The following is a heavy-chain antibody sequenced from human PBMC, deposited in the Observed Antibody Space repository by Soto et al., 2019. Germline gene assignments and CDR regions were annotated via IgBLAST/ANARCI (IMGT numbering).Heavy chain of an antibody. CDR3: ARGPDYYDSSGYYPAEYFQH. D-gene: IGHD3-22*01. V-gene: IGHV4-34*01. Sequence: SETLSLTCAFYGGSFSGYYWSLIRQPPGKGLEWIGEINHSGSTNYNPSLKSRVTISVDTSKNQFSLKLSSVTAADTAVYYCARGPDYYDSSGYYPAEYFQHWGQGTLVTVS. CDR1: GGSFSGYY. CDR2: INHSGST. J-gene: IGHJ1*01.